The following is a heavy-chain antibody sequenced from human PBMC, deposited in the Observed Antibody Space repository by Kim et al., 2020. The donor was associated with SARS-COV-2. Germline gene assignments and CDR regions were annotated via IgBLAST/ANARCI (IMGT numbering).Heavy chain of an antibody. D-gene: IGHD6-19*01. CDR3: RKLYLGSGWYPNGETYFDY. J-gene: IGHJ4*02. Sequence: GGSLRLSCAASGFTFSSYAMSWVRQAPGKGLEWVSVISGGGGSTYYADSVKGRFTISRDNSKNTLYLQMNSLRAEDTAVYYCRKLYLGSGWYPNGETYFDYWGQGTLVTVSS. V-gene: IGHV3-23*01. CDR2: ISGGGGST. CDR1: GFTFSSYA.